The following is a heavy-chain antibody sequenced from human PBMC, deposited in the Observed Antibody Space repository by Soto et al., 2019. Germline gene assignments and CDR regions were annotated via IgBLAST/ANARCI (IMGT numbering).Heavy chain of an antibody. CDR1: GYTFTSYD. J-gene: IGHJ1*01. Sequence: HVQLVHSGAEVKKPGASVKVSCKASGYTFTSYDINWVRQATGQGLEWMGWMNPNSGNTGYAQKLQGGVTITRTTPISTAYMKLSSLTSEDTAVYYWARSTSDYGVRHWGQGELVSVSS. D-gene: IGHD4-17*01. CDR3: ARSTSDYGVRH. CDR2: MNPNSGNT. V-gene: IGHV1-8*01.